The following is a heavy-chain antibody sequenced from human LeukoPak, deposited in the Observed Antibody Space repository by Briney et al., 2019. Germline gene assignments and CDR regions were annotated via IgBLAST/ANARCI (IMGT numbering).Heavy chain of an antibody. Sequence: PGGSLRLSCAASGFTFDEYGMSWVRQAQGKGLEWVSGISLNGGATGYADSVKGRFTISRDNARNTLYLQMNSLRAEDTAVYYCARWYYYETSGLYYGSFDNWGQGTLVTVSS. CDR1: GFTFDEYG. D-gene: IGHD3-22*01. CDR2: ISLNGGAT. CDR3: ARWYYYETSGLYYGSFDN. J-gene: IGHJ5*02. V-gene: IGHV3-20*04.